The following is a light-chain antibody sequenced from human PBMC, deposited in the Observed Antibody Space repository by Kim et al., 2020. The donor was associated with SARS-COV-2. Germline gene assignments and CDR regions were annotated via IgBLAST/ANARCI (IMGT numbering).Light chain of an antibody. CDR1: QSVSSN. CDR2: GAS. Sequence: EIVMTQSPATLSVSPGERATLSCRASQSVSSNLAWYQQKPGQAPRLLFYGASTRATGIPARFSGSGSGTEFTLTISSLHSEDFAVYYCQQYNNWPPMYTFGQGTKLEI. V-gene: IGKV3-15*01. CDR3: QQYNNWPPMYT. J-gene: IGKJ2*01.